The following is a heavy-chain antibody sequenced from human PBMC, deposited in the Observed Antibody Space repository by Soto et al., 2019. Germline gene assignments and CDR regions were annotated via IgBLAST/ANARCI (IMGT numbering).Heavy chain of an antibody. CDR2: IWHDGSNE. V-gene: IGHV3-33*01. CDR3: ASDHVSMVTTFLDY. Sequence: GGSLRLSCAASGFPFNNYAMHWVRQAPGKGLEWVAVIWHDGSNEHYADSVKGRFRIARDNSNNTLYLQMNSLRGEDTALYYCASDHVSMVTTFLDYWGLGTLVTVSS. CDR1: GFPFNNYA. J-gene: IGHJ4*02. D-gene: IGHD2-21*02.